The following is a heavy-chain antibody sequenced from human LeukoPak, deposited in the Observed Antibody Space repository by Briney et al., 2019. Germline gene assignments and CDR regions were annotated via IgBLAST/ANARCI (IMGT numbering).Heavy chain of an antibody. J-gene: IGHJ4*02. Sequence: VASVKVSCKASGYTFTGYYMHWVRQAPGQGLEWMGWINPNSGGTNYAQKFQGRVTMTRDTSISTAYMELSRLRSDDTAVYYCARGRVVVPAAIPVGGYWGQGTLVTVSS. CDR2: INPNSGGT. D-gene: IGHD2-2*02. CDR1: GYTFTGYY. V-gene: IGHV1-2*02. CDR3: ARGRVVVPAAIPVGGY.